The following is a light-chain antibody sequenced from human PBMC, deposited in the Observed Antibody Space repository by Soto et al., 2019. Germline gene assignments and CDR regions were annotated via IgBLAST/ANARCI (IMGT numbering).Light chain of an antibody. Sequence: DIVLTQSPGTLSLSPGERATLSCWASQRVSSTYLAWYQQKLGQAPRLLIYGVSNRAAGIPDRFSGSGFGTGFTLTISRLAPEDFAVYYCQQFGSSPITFGQGTRLEMK. J-gene: IGKJ5*01. CDR1: QRVSSTY. CDR3: QQFGSSPIT. CDR2: GVS. V-gene: IGKV3-20*01.